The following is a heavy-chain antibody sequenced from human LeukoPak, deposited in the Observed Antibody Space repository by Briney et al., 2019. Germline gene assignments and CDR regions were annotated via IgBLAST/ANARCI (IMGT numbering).Heavy chain of an antibody. V-gene: IGHV3-23*01. CDR1: GFTFSSYA. D-gene: IGHD3-10*01. Sequence: GGSLRLSCAASGFTFSSYAMSWVRQAPGYGLEWVSVTSGSGGSTYYADSVKGRFTISRDNSKNTLYLQMNSLRAEDTAVYYCAKGSERSGSYYRGAIDYRGQGTLVTVSS. J-gene: IGHJ4*02. CDR3: AKGSERSGSYYRGAIDY. CDR2: TSGSGGST.